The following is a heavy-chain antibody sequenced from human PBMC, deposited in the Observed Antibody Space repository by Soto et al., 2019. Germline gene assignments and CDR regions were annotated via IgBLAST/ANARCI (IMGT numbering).Heavy chain of an antibody. V-gene: IGHV4-39*01. CDR3: TGMLGQWLPRD. J-gene: IGHJ4*02. CDR1: GGSISGSSYY. D-gene: IGHD6-19*01. Sequence: SETLSLTCTVSGGSISGSSYYWGWIRQPPGKGLEWIGTIYYSGAAYYNPSLQSRVTISVDTSSNQFSMKLNSVTAADTAVYYCTGMLGQWLPRDWGQGTVVTVSS. CDR2: IYYSGAA.